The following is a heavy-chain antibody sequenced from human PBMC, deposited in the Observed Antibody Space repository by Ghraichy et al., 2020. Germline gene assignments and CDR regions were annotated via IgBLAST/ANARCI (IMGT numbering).Heavy chain of an antibody. J-gene: IGHJ3*02. D-gene: IGHD4-17*01. CDR1: GFTVSSNY. V-gene: IGHV3-53*01. CDR3: ARVADDYGGAFDI. CDR2: IYSGGST. Sequence: LTCAASGFTVSSNYMSWVRQAPGKGLEWVSVIYSGGSTYYADSVKGRFTISRDNSKNTLYLQMNSLRAEDTAVYYCARVADDYGGAFDIWGQGTMVTVSS.